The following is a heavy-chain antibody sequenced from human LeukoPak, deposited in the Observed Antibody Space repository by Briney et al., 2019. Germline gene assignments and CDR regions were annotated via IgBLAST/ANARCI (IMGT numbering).Heavy chain of an antibody. CDR3: ARAYCTNGVCQKYYFDY. CDR1: GGSISSYY. V-gene: IGHV4-59*01. CDR2: IQYSGST. D-gene: IGHD2-8*01. Sequence: PSETLSLTCTVSGGSISSYYWSWIRQPPGKGLEWIGFIQYSGSTNYNPSLKSRVTISVDTSKNQFSLKLSSVTAADTAVYYCARAYCTNGVCQKYYFDYWGQGTLVTVSS. J-gene: IGHJ4*02.